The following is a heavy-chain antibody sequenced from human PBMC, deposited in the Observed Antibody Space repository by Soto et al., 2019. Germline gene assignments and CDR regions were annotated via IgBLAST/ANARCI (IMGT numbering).Heavy chain of an antibody. D-gene: IGHD3-22*01. J-gene: IGHJ4*02. V-gene: IGHV1-18*01. Sequence: QIQLVQSGAEWRKPGASVKVSCKASGYSFSFYGINWVRQAPGQGLEWMGWINPSDGNRNIAQKFEDRVSMTTATSPXTVFLELRSLKSDDKAIYYCARDRLRGYDSSGFYSWGQGTMVTVSS. CDR3: ARDRLRGYDSSGFYS. CDR2: INPSDGNR. CDR1: GYSFSFYG.